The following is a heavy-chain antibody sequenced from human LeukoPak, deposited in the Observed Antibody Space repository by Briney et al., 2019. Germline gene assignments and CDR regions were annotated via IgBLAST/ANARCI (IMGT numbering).Heavy chain of an antibody. CDR3: ASGDGYLQPY. CDR1: GFSVSGRF. Sequence: PGGSLRLSCAASGFSVSGRFMSWFGKAPGKGLEWVSIIHYDGKIRYAGSVGGRFTIYRDDSENTLFLQMNSLRVDDTAVYFCASGDGYLQPYWGQGTLVTVSS. V-gene: IGHV3-53*01. D-gene: IGHD2-21*01. J-gene: IGHJ4*02. CDR2: IHYDGKI.